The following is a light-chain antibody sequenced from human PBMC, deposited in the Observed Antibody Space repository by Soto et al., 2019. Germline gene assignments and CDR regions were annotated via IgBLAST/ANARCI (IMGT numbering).Light chain of an antibody. Sequence: QSVLTQPASVSGCPEQSITISCTGTSSDVGGYNYVSWYQQHPGKAPKFMIYDVSNRPSGVSNRFSGSKSGNTASLTISGLQAEDEADYYCSSYTTSNTRQIVFGTGTKVTVL. CDR1: SSDVGGYNY. CDR2: DVS. CDR3: SSYTTSNTRQIV. V-gene: IGLV2-14*01. J-gene: IGLJ1*01.